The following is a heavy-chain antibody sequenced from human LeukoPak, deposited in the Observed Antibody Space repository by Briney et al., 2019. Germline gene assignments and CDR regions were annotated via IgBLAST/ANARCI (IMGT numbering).Heavy chain of an antibody. J-gene: IGHJ5*02. Sequence: GASVKVSCKATGYAFINHYIRWVRQAPGQGLEWMGAIRPTDGSTSYAQNFQGRLSMTSDTSTSTAYMELSSLRSEDTAMYYCTRTINSWFYPWGQGTPVSLSS. CDR1: GYAFINHY. D-gene: IGHD3-9*01. CDR2: IRPTDGST. V-gene: IGHV1-46*01. CDR3: TRTINSWFYP.